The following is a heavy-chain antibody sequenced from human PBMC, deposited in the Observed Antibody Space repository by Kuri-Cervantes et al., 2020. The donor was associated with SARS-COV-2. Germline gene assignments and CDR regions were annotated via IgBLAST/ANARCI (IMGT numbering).Heavy chain of an antibody. CDR1: GFTFSSYA. Sequence: GESLKISCAASGFTFSSYAMSWVRQAPGKGLEWVSAIRGSGGSTYYADPVKGRFTISRDNSKNTLYLQMNSLRAEDTAVYYCAKGGATYYYDSSGYYPENNWGQGTLVTVSS. CDR2: IRGSGGST. D-gene: IGHD3-22*01. CDR3: AKGGATYYYDSSGYYPENN. J-gene: IGHJ4*02. V-gene: IGHV3-23*01.